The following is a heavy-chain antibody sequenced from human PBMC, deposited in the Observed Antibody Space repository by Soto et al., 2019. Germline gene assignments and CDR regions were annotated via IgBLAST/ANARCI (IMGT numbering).Heavy chain of an antibody. CDR2: MKEEATEK. V-gene: IGHV3-7*01. D-gene: IGHD6-25*01. J-gene: IGHJ4*02. CDR1: GFPFMTYW. CDR3: AGGGVYDSGRFHY. Sequence: EVRLVESGGGLVQPGESLKLSCETSGFPFMTYWMSWVRQAPGKGLEWVAHMKEEATEKYLDSVKGRFIISRDNAKNSLYLHMNSLRGDDTAVYYCAGGGVYDSGRFHYWGQGTLVTVSS.